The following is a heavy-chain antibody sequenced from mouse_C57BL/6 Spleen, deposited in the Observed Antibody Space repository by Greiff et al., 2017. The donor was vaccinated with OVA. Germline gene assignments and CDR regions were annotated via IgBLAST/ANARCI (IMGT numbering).Heavy chain of an antibody. CDR1: GFTFTDYY. V-gene: IGHV7-3*01. J-gene: IGHJ2*01. CDR2: IRNKANGYTT. D-gene: IGHD2-3*01. Sequence: EVKVVESGGGLVQPGGSLSLSCAASGFTFTDYYMSWVRQPPGKALEWLGFIRNKANGYTTEYSASVKGRFTISRDNSQSILYLQMNALRAEDSATYYCARGWLLPDYWGQGTTLTVSS. CDR3: ARGWLLPDY.